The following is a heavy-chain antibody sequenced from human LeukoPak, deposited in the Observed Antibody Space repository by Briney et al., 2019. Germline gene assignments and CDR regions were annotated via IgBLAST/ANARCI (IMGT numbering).Heavy chain of an antibody. J-gene: IGHJ4*02. Sequence: SETLSLTCTVSGGSISSSSYYWGWIRQPPGKGLEWIGSIYYSGSTYYNPSLKSRVTISVDTSKNQFSLKLSSVTAADTAVYYCASLRWPHYYFDYWGQGTLVTVSS. CDR1: GGSISSSSYY. V-gene: IGHV4-39*07. D-gene: IGHD2-15*01. CDR3: ASLRWPHYYFDY. CDR2: IYYSGST.